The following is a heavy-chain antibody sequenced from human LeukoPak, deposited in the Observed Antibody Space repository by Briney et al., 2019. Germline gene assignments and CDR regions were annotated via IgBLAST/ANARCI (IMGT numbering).Heavy chain of an antibody. CDR3: ARGSGYYGL. J-gene: IGHJ4*02. V-gene: IGHV4-34*01. CDR1: GVSFSGYY. Sequence: YPSETLSLTCAVYGVSFSGYYWSWIRQPPGKGLEWIGEINHSGSTNYNPSLKSRVTISVDTSKNQFSLRLTSVTAADTAVFYCARGSGYYGLWGQGTLVTVSS. CDR2: INHSGST. D-gene: IGHD3-22*01.